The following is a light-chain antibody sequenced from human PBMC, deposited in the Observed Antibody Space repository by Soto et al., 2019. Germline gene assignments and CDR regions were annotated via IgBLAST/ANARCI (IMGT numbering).Light chain of an antibody. J-gene: IGKJ1*01. CDR3: QQYNHWPRT. V-gene: IGKV3-20*01. Sequence: EIVLTQSPGTLSLSPGERATLSCRASQSVISSSLAWYQQRPGQAPRLLIYGASIRATGIPDRFSGSGAGTDFTLTISKREAEEFGVYYCQQYNHWPRTFGLGTKVEI. CDR2: GAS. CDR1: QSVISSS.